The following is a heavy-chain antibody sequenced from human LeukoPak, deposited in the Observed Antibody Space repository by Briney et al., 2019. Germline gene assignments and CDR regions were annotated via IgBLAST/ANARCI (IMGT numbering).Heavy chain of an antibody. D-gene: IGHD6-19*01. CDR1: GYTFTSYH. V-gene: IGHV1-18*04. Sequence: ASVKVSCKASGYTFTSYHMHWVRQAPGQGLEWMGWISAYNDNTNYAQKFQGRVTMTTDTSTSTAYMELRSLRSDDTAVYYCARGGSSGWRTPNDDYWGQGTLVTVSS. CDR3: ARGGSSGWRTPNDDY. CDR2: ISAYNDNT. J-gene: IGHJ4*02.